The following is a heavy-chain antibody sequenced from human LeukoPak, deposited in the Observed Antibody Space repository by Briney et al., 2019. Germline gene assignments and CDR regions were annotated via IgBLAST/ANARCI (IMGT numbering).Heavy chain of an antibody. D-gene: IGHD1-26*01. CDR3: ARDNSVGDNAWWFDP. CDR2: MNPNSGNT. Sequence: ASVNVSCKSSGYTFTSYDINWVRQAPGQGLEWMGWMNPNSGNTGYAQKFQGRVTMTRDMSTSTDYMELSSLRSEDTAIYYCARDNSVGDNAWWFDPWGQGTLVTVSS. CDR1: GYTFTSYD. J-gene: IGHJ5*02. V-gene: IGHV1-8*01.